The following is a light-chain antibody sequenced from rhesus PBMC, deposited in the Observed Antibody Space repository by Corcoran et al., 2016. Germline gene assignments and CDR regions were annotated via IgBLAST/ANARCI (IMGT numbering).Light chain of an antibody. CDR3: QRGYGILT. Sequence: DIQMTQSPSSLSASVGDRVTITCWASQGISNNLAWYQQKPGKVPKLLIYKASTLQSGIPSRFSDSGSGTDFTLTISSLQPENFATYYCQRGYGILTFGGETKVEIK. J-gene: IGKJ4*01. V-gene: IGKV1-25*01. CDR1: QGISNN. CDR2: KAS.